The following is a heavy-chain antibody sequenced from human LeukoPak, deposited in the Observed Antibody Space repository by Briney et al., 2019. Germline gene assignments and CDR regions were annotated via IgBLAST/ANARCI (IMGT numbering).Heavy chain of an antibody. CDR2: MNPNRGNT. CDR3: ARANMVRGVGSFFDRNWFDP. CDR1: GYTFTSYD. J-gene: IGHJ5*02. V-gene: IGHV1-8*03. D-gene: IGHD3-10*01. Sequence: GASVKGSCKASGYTFTSYDINWVRQATGQGVEWMGWMNPNRGNTGYAQKFKGRVTITRNTSISTAYMELSSLRSEATAVYYCARANMVRGVGSFFDRNWFDPSGPGTLVTVSS.